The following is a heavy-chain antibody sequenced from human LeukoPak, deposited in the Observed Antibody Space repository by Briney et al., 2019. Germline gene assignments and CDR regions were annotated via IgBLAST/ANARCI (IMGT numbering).Heavy chain of an antibody. J-gene: IGHJ4*02. Sequence: GASVKVSCKASGYTFTSYDINWVRQATGQGLEWMGWMNPNSGNTGYAQKFQGRVTMTRNTSISTAYMELSSLRSEDTAVYYCAREYGAGSTSGYDSGSYWTSHDYWGQGTLVTVSS. CDR1: GYTFTSYD. CDR3: AREYGAGSTSGYDSGSYWTSHDY. D-gene: IGHD1-26*01. CDR2: MNPNSGNT. V-gene: IGHV1-8*01.